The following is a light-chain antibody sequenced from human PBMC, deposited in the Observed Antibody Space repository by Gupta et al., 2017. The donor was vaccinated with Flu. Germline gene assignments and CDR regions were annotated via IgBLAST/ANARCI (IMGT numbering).Light chain of an antibody. Sequence: EVMMTQFPATLSVSPGESATLSCRASQDITNKLAWYQQKPGQAPSLLIYGASTRATGVPDKFSGSGSGTEFTLTINSLQSGDFAVYYCQQDSSWPYNFGQGTKVDIK. CDR2: GAS. CDR3: QQDSSWPYN. CDR1: QDITNK. V-gene: IGKV3-15*01. J-gene: IGKJ2*01.